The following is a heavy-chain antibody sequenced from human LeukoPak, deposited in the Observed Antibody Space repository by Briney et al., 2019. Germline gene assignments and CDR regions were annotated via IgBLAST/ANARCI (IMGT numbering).Heavy chain of an antibody. D-gene: IGHD2-2*01. CDR2: IDPSDSYT. J-gene: IGHJ6*02. Sequence: GASLQISCQGSGSSFTSYWISWVRQLPGKGLEWMGRIDPSDSYTNYSPSFQGHVTISADKSISTAYLQWSSLKASDTAMYYCARLRGYCSSTSCYADYYYGMDVWGQGTTVTVSS. V-gene: IGHV5-10-1*01. CDR3: ARLRGYCSSTSCYADYYYGMDV. CDR1: GSSFTSYW.